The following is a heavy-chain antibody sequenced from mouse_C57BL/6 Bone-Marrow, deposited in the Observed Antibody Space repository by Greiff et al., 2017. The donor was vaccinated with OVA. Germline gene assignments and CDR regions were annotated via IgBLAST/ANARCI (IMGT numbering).Heavy chain of an antibody. CDR1: GYTFTDYE. CDR2: IDPETGGT. CDR3: TRWPYSNYVSY. V-gene: IGHV1-15*01. D-gene: IGHD2-5*01. Sequence: VQLQQSGAELVRPGASVTLSCKASGYTFTDYEMHWVKQTPVHGLEWIGAIDPETGGTAYNQKFKGKAILTADKSSSTAYMELRSLTSEDSAVYYCTRWPYSNYVSYWGQGTLVTVSA. J-gene: IGHJ3*01.